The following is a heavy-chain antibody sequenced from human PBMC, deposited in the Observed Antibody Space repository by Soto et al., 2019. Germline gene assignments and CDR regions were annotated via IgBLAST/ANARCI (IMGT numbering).Heavy chain of an antibody. CDR3: AREGRDGYNYPFDY. V-gene: IGHV3-21*01. CDR1: GFTFSSYS. CDR2: ISSSRSYI. J-gene: IGHJ4*02. D-gene: IGHD5-12*01. Sequence: GGSLRLSCAASGFTFSSYSMNWVRQAPGKGLEWVSSISSSRSYIYYADSVKGRFTISRDNAKNSLYLQMNSLRAEDTAVYYCAREGRDGYNYPFDYWGQGTLVTVSS.